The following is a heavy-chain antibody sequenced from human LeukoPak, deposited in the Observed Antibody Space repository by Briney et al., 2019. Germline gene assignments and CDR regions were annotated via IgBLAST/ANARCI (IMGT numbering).Heavy chain of an antibody. Sequence: ASVKVSCKASGYTFTSYYMHWVRRAPGQGLEWMGIINPSGGSTSYAQKFQGRVTMTRDTSTSTVYMELSSLRSEDTAVYYCARQNPYGSGIGAFDIWGQGTMVTVSS. J-gene: IGHJ3*02. CDR1: GYTFTSYY. D-gene: IGHD3-10*01. CDR2: INPSGGST. CDR3: ARQNPYGSGIGAFDI. V-gene: IGHV1-46*01.